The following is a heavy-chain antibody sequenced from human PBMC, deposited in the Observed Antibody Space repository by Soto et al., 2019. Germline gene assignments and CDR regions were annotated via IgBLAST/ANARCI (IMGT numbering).Heavy chain of an antibody. CDR3: AKVRMATIPAPTPWLDY. CDR1: GFTFSSYA. D-gene: IGHD5-12*01. CDR2: ISGNGSST. Sequence: PGGSLRLSCAASGFTFSSYAMSWVRQAPGKGLEWIAAISGNGSSTYYADSVKGRFTISRDNSKKTLYLQMNSLRAEDTAVYYCAKVRMATIPAPTPWLDYWGQGILVTVSS. J-gene: IGHJ4*02. V-gene: IGHV3-23*01.